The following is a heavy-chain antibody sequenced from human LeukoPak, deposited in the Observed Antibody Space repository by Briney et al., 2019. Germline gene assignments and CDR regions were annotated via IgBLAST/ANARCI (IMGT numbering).Heavy chain of an antibody. Sequence: GESLRLSCAASGFTFSSCGFNWVRQAPGKGLELVSSIGPTGTDRYYADSVRGRFTISRDNAKNSMYLQMDSLRDEDTAVYYCATETIGRHYDYWGQGTLLTVSS. J-gene: IGHJ4*02. CDR3: ATETIGRHYDY. D-gene: IGHD1-14*01. V-gene: IGHV3-21*01. CDR2: IGPTGTDR. CDR1: GFTFSSCG.